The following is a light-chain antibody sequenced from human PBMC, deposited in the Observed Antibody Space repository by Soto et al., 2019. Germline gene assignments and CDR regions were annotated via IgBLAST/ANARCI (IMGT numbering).Light chain of an antibody. CDR2: EVN. CDR3: CSYVGSSTYV. Sequence: QSALTQPASVSGSPGQSITISCTGTSSDVGSYNLVSWYQQHPGKAPKLMIYEVNKRPSGVSNRFSGSKSGSTASLTISGLQGEDEADYYCCSYVGSSTYVFGTWTKLTVL. V-gene: IGLV2-23*02. CDR1: SSDVGSYNL. J-gene: IGLJ1*01.